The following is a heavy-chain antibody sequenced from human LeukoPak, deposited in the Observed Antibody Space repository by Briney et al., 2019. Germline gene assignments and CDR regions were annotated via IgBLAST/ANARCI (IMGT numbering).Heavy chain of an antibody. Sequence: VASVKVSCKASGGTFSSYAISWVRQAPGQGLEWMGGNIPIFGTANYAQKFQGRVTITADESTSTAYMELSSLRSEDTAVYYCARGPTQQYQLLVWFDPWGQGTLVTVSS. CDR3: ARGPTQQYQLLVWFDP. D-gene: IGHD2-2*01. CDR1: GGTFSSYA. V-gene: IGHV1-69*13. CDR2: NIPIFGTA. J-gene: IGHJ5*02.